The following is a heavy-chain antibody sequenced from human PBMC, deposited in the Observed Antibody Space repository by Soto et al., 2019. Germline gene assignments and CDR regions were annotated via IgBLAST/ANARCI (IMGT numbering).Heavy chain of an antibody. V-gene: IGHV3-64*01. D-gene: IGHD3-9*01. CDR2: ISSNGGST. CDR3: ARDGMVLRYFACLAYLDD. CDR1: GFTFSSYT. Sequence: GGSLRLSCAASGFTFSSYTMHWVRQAPGKGLEYVSTISSNGGSTYYANSVKGRFTISRDNSKNTLYLQVGSLRAEDMAVYYCARDGMVLRYFACLAYLDDWGQGTLVTVS. J-gene: IGHJ4*02.